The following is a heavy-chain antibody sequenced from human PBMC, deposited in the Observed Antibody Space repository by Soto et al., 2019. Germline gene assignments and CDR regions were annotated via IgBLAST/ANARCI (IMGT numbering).Heavy chain of an antibody. V-gene: IGHV3-30-3*01. J-gene: IGHJ4*02. CDR2: ISYDGSNK. CDR3: ASWGSMPGDY. Sequence: QMQLVESGGGVVKPGRSLRLSCAASGFTFSTFAMNWVRQAPGKGLEWVSVISYDGSNKYYADSVKGRFTISRDNSKNTHYLQMNSLRTEATAVYYCASWGSMPGDYWGQGTLVTVSS. D-gene: IGHD3-16*01. CDR1: GFTFSTFA.